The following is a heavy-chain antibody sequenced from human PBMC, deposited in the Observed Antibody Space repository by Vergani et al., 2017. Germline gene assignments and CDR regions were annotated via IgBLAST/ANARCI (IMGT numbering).Heavy chain of an antibody. V-gene: IGHV3-20*01. J-gene: IGHJ6*02. Sequence: VQLVESGGGLVKPGGSLRLSCAASGFTFSDYYMSWIRQAPGKGLEWVSGINWNGGSTGYADSVKGRFTISRDNAKNSLYLQMNSLRAEDTALYHCARDSRYYYYGMDVWGQGTTVTVSS. CDR3: ARDSRYYYYGMDV. CDR2: INWNGGST. CDR1: GFTFSDYY.